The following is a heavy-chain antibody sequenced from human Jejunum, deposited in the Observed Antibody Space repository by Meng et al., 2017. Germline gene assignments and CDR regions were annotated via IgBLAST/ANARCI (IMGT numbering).Heavy chain of an antibody. V-gene: IGHV4-59*01. Sequence: GSLRLSCSVSGASISENYWSWIRQSPGKGLEWSGYIYVSGSTNSNPSLKSRVTISVDTSKNQLSLTLRSVTAADTAVYYCAREIVSYNVLTDDYKAEAFDLWGQGTMVTVSS. CDR3: AREIVSYNVLTDDYKAEAFDL. CDR1: GASISENY. J-gene: IGHJ3*01. D-gene: IGHD3-9*01. CDR2: IYVSGST.